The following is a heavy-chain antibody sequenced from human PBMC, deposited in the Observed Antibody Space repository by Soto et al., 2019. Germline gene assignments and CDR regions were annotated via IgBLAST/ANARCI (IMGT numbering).Heavy chain of an antibody. CDR1: GFPFTNYW. Sequence: QVVESGGGLVPPGWSLRLSCAASGFPFTNYWMNWVRQTPGKGLMWVARISPDGSDVGYADSVEGRFTVSRDNAKNTLYLQMHSMRAEDTAMYYCACWGHIVPVAPSDFDRWGQGTLVTVSS. J-gene: IGHJ4*02. CDR3: ACWGHIVPVAPSDFDR. V-gene: IGHV3-74*01. D-gene: IGHD2-8*02. CDR2: ISPDGSDV.